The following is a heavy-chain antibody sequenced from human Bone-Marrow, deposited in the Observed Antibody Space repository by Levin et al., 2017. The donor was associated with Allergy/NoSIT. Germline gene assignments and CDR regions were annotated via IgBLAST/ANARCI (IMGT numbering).Heavy chain of an antibody. CDR2: ISDDATYK. V-gene: IGHV3-23*01. Sequence: GGSLRLSCAASGFTFRSSAMTWVRQAPGKGLEWVSVISDDATYKFYADSVKGRSSISRDNDKNIVHLQMDGLRVEDTALYYCARGGLYWGYSFDIWGQGTMVTVSS. CDR1: GFTFRSSA. CDR3: ARGGLYWGYSFDI. D-gene: IGHD3-22*01. J-gene: IGHJ3*02.